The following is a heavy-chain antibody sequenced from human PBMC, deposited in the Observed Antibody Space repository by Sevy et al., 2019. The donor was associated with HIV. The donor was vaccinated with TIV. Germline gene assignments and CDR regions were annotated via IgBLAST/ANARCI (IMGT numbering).Heavy chain of an antibody. J-gene: IGHJ4*02. V-gene: IGHV3-30*04. CDR2: ISYDGRNE. Sequence: GGSLRLSCEASGFSFRRYAVHWVRQAPGKGLEWLTVISYDGRNEYYVDSVKGRFTISRDNSKNTLYLQMNSLRPEDTAIYYCARDGGRDYFDYWGQGTLVTVSS. D-gene: IGHD3-10*01. CDR3: ARDGGRDYFDY. CDR1: GFSFRRYA.